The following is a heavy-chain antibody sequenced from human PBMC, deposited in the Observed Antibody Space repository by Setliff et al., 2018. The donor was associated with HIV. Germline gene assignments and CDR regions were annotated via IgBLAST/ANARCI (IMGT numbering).Heavy chain of an antibody. CDR2: IYHAGNT. J-gene: IGHJ3*02. Sequence: KTSETLSLTCAVSGGSISSGGYYWAWIRQPPGKGLEWIGYIYHAGNTYYNPSLKSRVTISVDTSKNQISLRLNSLTAADTAVYYCARGTTLNVVPDAFDIWGQGTMVTVSS. D-gene: IGHD4-17*01. V-gene: IGHV4-39*07. CDR1: GGSISSGGYY. CDR3: ARGTTLNVVPDAFDI.